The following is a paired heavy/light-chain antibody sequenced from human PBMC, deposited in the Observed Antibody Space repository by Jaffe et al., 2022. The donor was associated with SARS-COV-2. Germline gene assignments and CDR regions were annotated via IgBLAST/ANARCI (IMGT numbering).Light chain of an antibody. J-gene: IGKJ4*01. CDR1: QYVGTF. Sequence: EIVLTQSPATLSVSPGERATLSCRASQYVGTFLAWFQQKPGQPPRRLIYDAANRATGTPARFSGSGSGTDFTLTITNLEPEDFAVYYCQQRYSWPLSFGGGTKVEI. V-gene: IGKV3-11*01. CDR2: DAA. CDR3: QQRYSWPLS.
Heavy chain of an antibody. Sequence: EVLLVESGGGLVQPGGSLRLSCAASGFIFPDYDISWVRQAPGKGLEWVSAITSRGDTKYYANSVRGRFTISRDNSRYVVYLQMNSLRSEDSATYYCAKHKVRDYDYWGQGTLVTVSS. CDR3: AKHKVRDYDY. D-gene: IGHD4-17*01. CDR2: ITSRGDTK. CDR1: GFIFPDYD. J-gene: IGHJ4*02. V-gene: IGHV3-23*04.